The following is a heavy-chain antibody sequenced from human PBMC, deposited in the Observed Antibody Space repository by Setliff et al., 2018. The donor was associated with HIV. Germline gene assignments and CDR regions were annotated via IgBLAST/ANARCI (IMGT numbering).Heavy chain of an antibody. CDR2: IYTSGST. D-gene: IGHD6-19*01. CDR1: GDSIGTYS. Sequence: PSETLSLTCAVSGDSIGTYSWHWIRQPPGKGLEWIGYIYTSGSTNYNPSLKSRVTISVDTSKNQFSLKLRSVTAADTAVYYCEVAGQWGQGTLVTVSS. J-gene: IGHJ4*02. CDR3: EVAGQ. V-gene: IGHV4-4*09.